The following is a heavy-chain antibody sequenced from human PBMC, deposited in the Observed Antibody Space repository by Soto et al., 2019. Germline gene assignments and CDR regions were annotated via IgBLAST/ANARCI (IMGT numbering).Heavy chain of an antibody. CDR3: ASALYCSGGSCSFDP. J-gene: IGHJ5*02. V-gene: IGHV4-39*07. D-gene: IGHD2-15*01. CDR2: IYHSGST. Sequence: SETLSLTCTVSGGSISSRGYYWGWIRQPPGKGLEWIGYIYHSGSTYYNLSLKSRVTISVDMSKNQFSLKLSSVTAADTAVYYFASALYCSGGSCSFDPWGQGTLVTVSS. CDR1: GGSISSRGYY.